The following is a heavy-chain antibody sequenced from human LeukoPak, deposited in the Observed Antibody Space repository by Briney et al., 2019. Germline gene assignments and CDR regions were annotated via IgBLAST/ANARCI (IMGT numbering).Heavy chain of an antibody. Sequence: ASVKVSRKASGYTFTGYYMHWVRQAPGQGLEWMGWINPNSGGTNYAQKFQGRVTMTRDTSISTAYMELSRLRSDDTAVYYCARGVVVPAAVLFDYWGQGTLVTVSS. V-gene: IGHV1-2*02. D-gene: IGHD2-2*01. CDR2: INPNSGGT. J-gene: IGHJ4*02. CDR3: ARGVVVPAAVLFDY. CDR1: GYTFTGYY.